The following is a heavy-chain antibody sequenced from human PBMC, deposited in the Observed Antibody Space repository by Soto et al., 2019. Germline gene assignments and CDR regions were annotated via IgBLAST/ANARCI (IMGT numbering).Heavy chain of an antibody. CDR3: VTRVVVAVAGAFDI. CDR2: ISSSSSTI. D-gene: IGHD2-15*01. V-gene: IGHV3-48*01. J-gene: IGHJ3*02. Sequence: GGSLRLSCAASGFTFSSYSMNWVRQAPGKGLEWVSYISSSSSTIYYADSVKGRFTISRDNAKNSLYLQMNSLRAEDTAVYYCVTRVVVAVAGAFDIWGQGTMVTVSS. CDR1: GFTFSSYS.